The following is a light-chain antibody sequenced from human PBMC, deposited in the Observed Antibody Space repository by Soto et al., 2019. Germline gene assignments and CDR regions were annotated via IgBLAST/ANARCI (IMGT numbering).Light chain of an antibody. V-gene: IGLV2-11*01. Sequence: QSALTQPRSVSGSPGQSVTISCTGTSSDVGAYNYVSWYQQHPGKAPKFMIYDVSKRPSGVPDRFSGSKSDNTASLTISGLQAEDEADYYCCSYAGTYSYVFGTGTKGDRP. CDR3: CSYAGTYSYV. CDR1: SSDVGAYNY. CDR2: DVS. J-gene: IGLJ1*01.